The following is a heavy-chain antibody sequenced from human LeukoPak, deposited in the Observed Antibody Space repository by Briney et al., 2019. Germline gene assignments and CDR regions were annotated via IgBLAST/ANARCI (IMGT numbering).Heavy chain of an antibody. V-gene: IGHV4-39*01. CDR3: AKPSGIFGESISRDYYYYMDV. D-gene: IGHD3-3*01. CDR2: IYYSGST. J-gene: IGHJ6*03. CDR1: GGSISSSSYY. Sequence: SETLSLTCTVSGGSISSSSYYWGWIRQPPGKGLEWIGSIYYSGSTYYNPSLKSRVTISVDTSKNQFSLKLSSVTAADTAVYYCAKPSGIFGESISRDYYYYMDVWGKGTTVTVSS.